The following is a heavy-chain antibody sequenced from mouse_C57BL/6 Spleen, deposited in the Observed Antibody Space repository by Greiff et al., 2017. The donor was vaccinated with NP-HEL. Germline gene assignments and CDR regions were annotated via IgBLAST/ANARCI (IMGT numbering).Heavy chain of an antibody. D-gene: IGHD1-1*01. CDR3: ARRGGDDYGSSTWGAMDD. CDR1: GYTFTEYT. V-gene: IGHV1-62-2*01. J-gene: IGHJ4*01. Sequence: VQLQESGAELVKPGASVKLSCKASGYTFTEYTIHWVKQRSGQGLEWIGWFYPGSGSTKYNEKFKDKATLTADKSSSTVYMERSRLTSEDSAVYCCARRGGDDYGSSTWGAMDDWGQGTSVTGYS. CDR2: FYPGSGST.